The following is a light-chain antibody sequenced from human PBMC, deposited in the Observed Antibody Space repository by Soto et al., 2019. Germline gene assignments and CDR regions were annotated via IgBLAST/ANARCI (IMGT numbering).Light chain of an antibody. CDR3: QQYNNWPLT. CDR1: QSVSSN. V-gene: IGKV3-15*01. CDR2: GAS. J-gene: IGKJ4*01. Sequence: EIVMTQSPATLSVSPGERATLSCRASQSVSSNLAWYQQKPGQAPRLLIYGASTRATGIPARFSGSGSGTEFTLTISSLQSEDFAVYYRQQYNNWPLTFGGGTNVDIK.